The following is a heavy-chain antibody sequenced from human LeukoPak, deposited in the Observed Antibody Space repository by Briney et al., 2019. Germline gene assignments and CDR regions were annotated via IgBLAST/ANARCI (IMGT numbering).Heavy chain of an antibody. V-gene: IGHV4-34*01. D-gene: IGHD5-24*01. CDR1: GGSFSGYY. J-gene: IGHJ4*02. CDR3: ARAMATLYYFDY. Sequence: PSETLSLTCAVYGGSFSGYYWSWIRQPPGTGLEWIGEINHSGSTNYNPSLKSRVTISVDTSKNQFSLKLSPVTAADTAVYYCARAMATLYYFDYWGQGTLVTVSS. CDR2: INHSGST.